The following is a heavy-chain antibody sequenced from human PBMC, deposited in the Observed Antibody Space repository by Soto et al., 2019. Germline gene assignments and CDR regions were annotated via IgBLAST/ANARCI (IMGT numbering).Heavy chain of an antibody. J-gene: IGHJ3*02. CDR1: GFTVSSNY. CDR3: ARAPVLRFLEWSRRAFDI. V-gene: IGHV3-66*01. CDR2: IYSGGST. Sequence: GGSLRLSCAASGFTVSSNYMSWVRQAPGKGLEWVSVIYSGGSTYYADSVKGRFTISRDNSKNTLYLQMNSLRAEDTAVYYCARAPVLRFLEWSRRAFDIWGQGTMVTVSS. D-gene: IGHD3-3*01.